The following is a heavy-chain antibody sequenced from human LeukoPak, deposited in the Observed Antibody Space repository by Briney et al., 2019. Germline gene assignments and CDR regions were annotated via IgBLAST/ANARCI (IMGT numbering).Heavy chain of an antibody. CDR2: INQDGSEK. V-gene: IGHV3-7*01. J-gene: IGHJ4*02. CDR3: ARDQVGPED. CDR1: GFTFSGFW. D-gene: IGHD1-26*01. Sequence: GGSLRLSCAASGFTFSGFWMSWVRQAPGKGLEWVANINQDGSEKYYVDSVKGRFTISRDNAKSSLYLQMNSLRAEDTAVYYCARDQVGPEDWGQGTLATVSS.